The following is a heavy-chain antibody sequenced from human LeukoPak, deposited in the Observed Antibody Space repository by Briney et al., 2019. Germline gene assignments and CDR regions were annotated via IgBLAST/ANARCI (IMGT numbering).Heavy chain of an antibody. V-gene: IGHV3-21*01. Sequence: GGSLRLSCAASGFTFSSYSMNWVRQAPGKGLEWVSSISSSSSYIYYADSVKGRFTISRDNSKNTLYLQMNSLRAEDTAVYYCAREPLRSSSGWLWGQGTLVTVSS. CDR2: ISSSSSYI. CDR3: AREPLRSSSGWL. D-gene: IGHD6-19*01. CDR1: GFTFSSYS. J-gene: IGHJ4*02.